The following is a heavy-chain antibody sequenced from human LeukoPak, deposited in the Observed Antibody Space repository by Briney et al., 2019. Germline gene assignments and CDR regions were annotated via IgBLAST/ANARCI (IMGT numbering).Heavy chain of an antibody. Sequence: PSETLSLTCTVSGGSLSNYYWSWIRQPPGKGLEWIGYIFYSGSTNYNPSLKSRVSISVDTSINQFSLKLRSVTAADTAVYYCARGMAAAGNNWFDPWGQGTLVTVSS. J-gene: IGHJ5*02. D-gene: IGHD6-13*01. V-gene: IGHV4-59*01. CDR1: GGSLSNYY. CDR2: IFYSGST. CDR3: ARGMAAAGNNWFDP.